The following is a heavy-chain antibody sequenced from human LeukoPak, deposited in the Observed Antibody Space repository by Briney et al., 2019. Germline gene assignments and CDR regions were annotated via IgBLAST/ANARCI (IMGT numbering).Heavy chain of an antibody. D-gene: IGHD6-13*01. CDR3: AREEQLAYFDY. V-gene: IGHV4-59*12. Sequence: PSETLSLTCTVSGGSISSYYWSWIRQPPGKGLEWIGYIYYSGSTNYNPSLKSRVTISVDTSKNQFSLKLSSVTAADTAVYYCAREEQLAYFDYWGQGTLVTVSS. CDR1: GGSISSYY. J-gene: IGHJ4*02. CDR2: IYYSGST.